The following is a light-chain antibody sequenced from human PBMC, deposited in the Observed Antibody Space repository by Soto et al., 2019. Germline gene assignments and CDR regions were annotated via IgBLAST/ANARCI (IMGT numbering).Light chain of an antibody. V-gene: IGKV1-5*01. CDR3: QQYNSYPLT. J-gene: IGKJ4*01. CDR1: QSTSNW. Sequence: DIQMTQSPSTVSASVGDRVTITCRASQSTSNWLAWYQQKSGKAPKLLIYDASSLESGVPSRFSGSGSGTEFTLTISSLQPDDFATYYCQQYNSYPLTFGGGTTVEIK. CDR2: DAS.